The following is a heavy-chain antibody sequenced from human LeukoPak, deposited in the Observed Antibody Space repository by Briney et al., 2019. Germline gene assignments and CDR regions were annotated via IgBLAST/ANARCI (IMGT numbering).Heavy chain of an antibody. CDR2: IYPRDGST. J-gene: IGHJ4*02. V-gene: IGHV1-46*01. Sequence: ASVKVSCKASGYTFTSNYIHWVRQAPGDGLEWMGMIYPRDGSTSYAQKFQGRVTVTRDTSTSTVHMELSGLRSEDTAVYYCARDQEGFDYWGQGTLVTVSS. CDR3: ARDQEGFDY. CDR1: GYTFTSNY.